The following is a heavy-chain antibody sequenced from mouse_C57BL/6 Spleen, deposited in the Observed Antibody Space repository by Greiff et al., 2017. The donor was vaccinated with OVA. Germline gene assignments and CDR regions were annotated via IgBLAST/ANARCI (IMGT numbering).Heavy chain of an antibody. CDR2: ISSGSSTI. Sequence: EVQVVESGGGLVKPGGSLKLSCAASGFTFSDYGMHWVRQAPEKGLEWVAYISSGSSTIYYADTVQGRFTISRDNAKNTLFLQMTSLRSEDTAMYYCARTITTVVAGDFDYWGQGTTLTVSS. CDR1: GFTFSDYG. V-gene: IGHV5-17*01. J-gene: IGHJ2*01. D-gene: IGHD1-1*01. CDR3: ARTITTVVAGDFDY.